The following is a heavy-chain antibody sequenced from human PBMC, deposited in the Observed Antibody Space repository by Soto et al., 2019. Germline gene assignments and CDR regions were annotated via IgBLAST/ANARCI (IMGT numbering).Heavy chain of an antibody. Sequence: GGSLRLSCAASGFTFSSYAMSWVRQAPGKGLEWVSAISGSGGSTYYADSVKGRFTISSDNSKNTLYLQMNSLRAEDTAVYYCAKYLRKGYPYGSGSYLGDYWGQGTLVTVSS. J-gene: IGHJ4*02. CDR2: ISGSGGST. D-gene: IGHD3-10*01. CDR3: AKYLRKGYPYGSGSYLGDY. CDR1: GFTFSSYA. V-gene: IGHV3-23*01.